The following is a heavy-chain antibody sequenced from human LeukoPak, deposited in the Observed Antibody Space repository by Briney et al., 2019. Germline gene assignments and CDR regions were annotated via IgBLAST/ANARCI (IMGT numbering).Heavy chain of an antibody. V-gene: IGHV3-23*01. J-gene: IGHJ4*02. CDR1: GFTFSSYG. Sequence: HPGGSLRLSCAASGFTFSSYGMSWVRQAPGKGLEWVSAISGSGGSTYYADSVKGRFTISRDNSKNTLYLQMNSLRAEDTAVYYCANQNRYNWNDGDYWGQGTLVTVSS. D-gene: IGHD1-1*01. CDR2: ISGSGGST. CDR3: ANQNRYNWNDGDY.